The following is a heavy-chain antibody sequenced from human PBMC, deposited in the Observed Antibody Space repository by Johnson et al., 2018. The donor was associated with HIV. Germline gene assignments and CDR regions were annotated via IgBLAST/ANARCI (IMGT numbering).Heavy chain of an antibody. CDR2: MYSDGRT. D-gene: IGHD6-19*01. CDR3: AREDGSGWSTRGDDAFDI. CDR1: GFTLSSNY. Sequence: EQLVESGGGVVQPGRSLRLSCAASGFTLSSNYMSWVRQAPGKGLEWVSVMYSDGRTFYADSVKGRFTISRDNSKNTLYLQMNSLRAEDTAVYYCAREDGSGWSTRGDDAFDIWGQGTMVTVSA. J-gene: IGHJ3*02. V-gene: IGHV3-66*01.